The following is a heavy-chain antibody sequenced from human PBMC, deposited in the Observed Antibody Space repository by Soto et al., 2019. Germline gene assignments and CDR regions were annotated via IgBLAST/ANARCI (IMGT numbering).Heavy chain of an antibody. V-gene: IGHV1-69*01. D-gene: IGHD3-10*01. Sequence: QVRLVQSGAEVKKPGSSVKVSCKASGGTFSSYAISWVRQAPGQGLEWMGGIIPIFGTANYAQKFQGRVTITADESTSTAYMELSSLRSEDTAVYYCASRGTPITMVRGVILPSYGMDVWGQGTTVTVSS. J-gene: IGHJ6*02. CDR1: GGTFSSYA. CDR2: IIPIFGTA. CDR3: ASRGTPITMVRGVILPSYGMDV.